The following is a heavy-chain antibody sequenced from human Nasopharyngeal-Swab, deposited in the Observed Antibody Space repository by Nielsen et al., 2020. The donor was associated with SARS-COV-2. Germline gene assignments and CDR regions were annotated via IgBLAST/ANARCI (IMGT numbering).Heavy chain of an antibody. Sequence: WIRQSPSRGLEWLGRTYYRSKWYNDYAVSVKSRITINPDTSKNQFSLQLNSVTPEDTDVYYCARIAVAGHNWFDPWGQGTLVTVSS. CDR2: TYYRSKWYN. J-gene: IGHJ5*02. CDR3: ARIAVAGHNWFDP. V-gene: IGHV6-1*01. D-gene: IGHD6-19*01.